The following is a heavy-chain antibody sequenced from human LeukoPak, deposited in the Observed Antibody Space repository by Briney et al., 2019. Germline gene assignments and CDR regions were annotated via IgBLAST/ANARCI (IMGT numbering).Heavy chain of an antibody. CDR2: IYYSGST. J-gene: IGHJ4*02. CDR1: GGSLSSYY. D-gene: IGHD3-9*01. Sequence: PSETLSLTCTVSGGSLSSYYWSWIRQPPEKGLEWIGYIYYSGSTNYYPSLKSRVTISVDTSKNQFSLKLSSVTAADTAVYYCARGASKYDILTGFPSDYFDYWGQGALVTVSS. CDR3: ARGASKYDILTGFPSDYFDY. V-gene: IGHV4-59*01.